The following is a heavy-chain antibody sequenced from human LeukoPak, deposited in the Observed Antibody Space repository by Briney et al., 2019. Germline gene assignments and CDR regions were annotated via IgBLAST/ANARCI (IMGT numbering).Heavy chain of an antibody. D-gene: IGHD6-13*01. CDR3: ARDLGGFIAAAGTGPKQGYNWFDP. Sequence: SSETLSLTCAVSGGSISSGGYSWSWIRQPPGKGLEWIGYIYYSGSSYYNPSLKSRVTISVDTSKNQFSLKLSSVTAADTAVYYCARDLGGFIAAAGTGPKQGYNWFDPWGQGTLVTVSS. CDR1: GGSISSGGYS. J-gene: IGHJ5*02. CDR2: IYYSGSS. V-gene: IGHV4-30-4*07.